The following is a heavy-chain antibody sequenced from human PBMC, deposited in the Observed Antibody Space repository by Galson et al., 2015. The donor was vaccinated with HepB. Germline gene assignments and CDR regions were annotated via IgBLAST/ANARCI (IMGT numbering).Heavy chain of an antibody. CDR3: ARDRWGGDCYTRWYFEL. Sequence: SVKVSCKASGYTFTTYGMHWVRQAPGQRLEWMGWINTGNGNTKYPQKFQDRVSITRDTSANSVYMELSSLRSEDTALYYCARDRWGGDCYTRWYFELWSRGTLFTVSS. D-gene: IGHD2-21*01. CDR2: INTGNGNT. V-gene: IGHV1-3*04. CDR1: GYTFTTYG. J-gene: IGHJ2*01.